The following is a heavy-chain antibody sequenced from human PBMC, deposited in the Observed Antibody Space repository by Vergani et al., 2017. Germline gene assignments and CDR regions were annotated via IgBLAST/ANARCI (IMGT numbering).Heavy chain of an antibody. D-gene: IGHD1-7*01. CDR3: ARNYQKGMDV. CDR1: GYTFTSYY. J-gene: IGHJ6*04. Sequence: QVQLVQSGAEVKKPGASVKVSCKASGYTFTSYYMHWVRQAPGQGLEWMGIINPSGGSTSYAQKFQGRVTMTRDTSTSTVYMELNSLRAEDTAVYYCARNYQKGMDVWGKGTTVTVSS. CDR2: INPSGGST. V-gene: IGHV1-46*01.